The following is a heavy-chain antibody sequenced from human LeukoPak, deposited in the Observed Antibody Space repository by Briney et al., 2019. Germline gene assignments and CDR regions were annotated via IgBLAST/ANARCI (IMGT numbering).Heavy chain of an antibody. CDR1: GGSFSGYY. V-gene: IGHV4-34*01. CDR2: INHSGST. D-gene: IGHD6-13*01. Sequence: SETLSLTCAVYGGSFSGYYWSWMRQPPGKGLEWIGEINHSGSTNYNPSLKSRVTISVDTSKNQFSRKLSSVTAADTAGYYCARKIAAADDEGFDYWGRGTLVTVSS. J-gene: IGHJ4*02. CDR3: ARKIAAADDEGFDY.